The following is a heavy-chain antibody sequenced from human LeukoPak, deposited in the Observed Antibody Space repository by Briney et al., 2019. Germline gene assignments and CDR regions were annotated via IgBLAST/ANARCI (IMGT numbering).Heavy chain of an antibody. D-gene: IGHD6-13*01. CDR2: IRSEAYGGTT. J-gene: IGHJ5*02. V-gene: IGHV3-49*04. Sequence: GGSLRLSCTASGFTFGDYAMSWVRQAPGKGLEWVGFIRSEAYGGTTEYAANVKGRFAISRDDSKSIAYLQMNSLKTEDTAVYYCTRHAGIAAAGTRHWFDPWGQGTLVTVSS. CDR1: GFTFGDYA. CDR3: TRHAGIAAAGTRHWFDP.